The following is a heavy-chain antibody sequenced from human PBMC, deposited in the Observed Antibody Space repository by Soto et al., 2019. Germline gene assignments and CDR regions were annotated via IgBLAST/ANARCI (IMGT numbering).Heavy chain of an antibody. J-gene: IGHJ4*02. CDR3: ARTPPQIVGATKGYGDY. D-gene: IGHD1-26*01. CDR2: ISYDGSNK. V-gene: IGHV3-30-3*01. CDR1: GFTFSSYA. Sequence: PGGSLRLSCAASGFTFSSYAMHWVRQAPGKGLEWVAVISYDGSNKYYADSVKGRFTISRDNSKNTLYLQMNSLRAEDTAVYYCARTPPQIVGATKGYGDYWGQGTLVTVSS.